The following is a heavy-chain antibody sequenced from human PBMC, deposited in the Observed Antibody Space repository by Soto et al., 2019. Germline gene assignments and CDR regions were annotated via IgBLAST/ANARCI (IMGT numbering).Heavy chain of an antibody. CDR1: GGSISSYY. J-gene: IGHJ4*02. Sequence: QVQLQESGPGLVKPSETLSLTCTVSGGSISSYYWSWIRQPPGKGLEWIGDIYYSGSTNYNPSLKSRVTISVDTSKNQFSLKLSSVTAADTAVYYCARLDIVVVPAAMTPGIAAAGRGFDYWGQGTLVTVSS. CDR3: ARLDIVVVPAAMTPGIAAAGRGFDY. V-gene: IGHV4-59*01. D-gene: IGHD2-2*01. CDR2: IYYSGST.